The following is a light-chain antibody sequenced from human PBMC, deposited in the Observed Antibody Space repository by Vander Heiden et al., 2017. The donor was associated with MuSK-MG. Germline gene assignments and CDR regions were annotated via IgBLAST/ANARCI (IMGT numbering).Light chain of an antibody. CDR3: QRDNGARLT. V-gene: IGKV1-27*01. CDR2: AAS. Sequence: DIQMTQSPSSLSASVGDRVTITCRASQGISNYLAWYQQKPGKVPKLLIYAASTLQSGVPSRFSGSGSGTDFTLTISSLHPEDVATYYCQRDNGARLTFGGGTRVEMK. J-gene: IGKJ4*01. CDR1: QGISNY.